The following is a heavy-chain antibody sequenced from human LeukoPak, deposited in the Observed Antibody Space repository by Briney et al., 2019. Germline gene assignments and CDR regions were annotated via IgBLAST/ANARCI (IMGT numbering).Heavy chain of an antibody. CDR1: GGSFSGYY. J-gene: IGHJ4*02. Sequence: PSETLSLTCAVYGGSFSGYYWSWIRQPPGKGLEWIGEINHSGSTNYNPSLKSRVTISVDTSKNQFSLKLSSVTAADTAVCYCARVSMNWNRAFDYWGQGTLVTVSS. D-gene: IGHD1-1*01. CDR2: INHSGST. V-gene: IGHV4-34*01. CDR3: ARVSMNWNRAFDY.